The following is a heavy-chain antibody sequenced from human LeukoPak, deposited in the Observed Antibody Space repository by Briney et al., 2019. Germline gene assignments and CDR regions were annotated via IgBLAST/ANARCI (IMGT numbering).Heavy chain of an antibody. CDR3: ARVSGDSKKPYFDY. V-gene: IGHV1-18*01. J-gene: IGHJ4*02. CDR1: GHTFTSYG. Sequence: GASVKVSCKASGHTFTSYGISRVRQAPGQGLEWMGWISAYNGNTNYAQKLQGRVTMTTDTSTSTAYMELRSLRSDDTAVYYCARVSGDSKKPYFDYWGQGTLVTVSS. CDR2: ISAYNGNT. D-gene: IGHD4-17*01.